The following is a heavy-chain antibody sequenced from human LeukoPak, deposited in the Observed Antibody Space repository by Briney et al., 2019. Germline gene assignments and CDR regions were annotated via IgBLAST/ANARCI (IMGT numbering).Heavy chain of an antibody. CDR3: ARDQYYYDSSGYPDAFDI. CDR1: GYTFTDYY. CDR2: INPNSGGT. V-gene: IGHV1-2*02. D-gene: IGHD3-22*01. J-gene: IGHJ3*02. Sequence: ASVKVSCKASGYTFTDYYMHWVRQDPGQGLEWMGWINPNSGGTNYAQKFQGRVTMTRDTSISTAYMELSRLRSDDTAVYYCARDQYYYDSSGYPDAFDIWGQGTMVTVSS.